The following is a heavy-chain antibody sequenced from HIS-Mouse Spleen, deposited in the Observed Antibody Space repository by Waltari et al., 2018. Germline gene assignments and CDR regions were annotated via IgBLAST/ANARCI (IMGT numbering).Heavy chain of an antibody. CDR2: IWYDGSNK. D-gene: IGHD4-17*01. CDR3: AKDGDNGDYYFDY. J-gene: IGHJ4*02. Sequence: QVQLVESGGGVVQPGRSLRLSCAASGFTFSSYGMHWVRQAPGKGLEWVAVIWYDGSNKYYADYVKGRFTISRDNSKNTLYLQMNSLRAEDTAVYYCAKDGDNGDYYFDYWGQGTLVTVSS. CDR1: GFTFSSYG. V-gene: IGHV3-33*06.